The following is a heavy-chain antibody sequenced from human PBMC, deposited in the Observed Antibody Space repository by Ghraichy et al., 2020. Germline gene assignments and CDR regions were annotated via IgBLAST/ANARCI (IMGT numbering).Heavy chain of an antibody. Sequence: ASVKVSCKASGYTFTSYAMHWVRQAPGQRLEWMGWINAGNGNTKYSQKFQGRVTITRDTSASTAYMELSSLRSEHTAVYYCARVGGSYHTTFDYWGQGTLVTVSS. CDR1: GYTFTSYA. CDR2: INAGNGNT. J-gene: IGHJ4*02. D-gene: IGHD1-26*01. CDR3: ARVGGSYHTTFDY. V-gene: IGHV1-3*01.